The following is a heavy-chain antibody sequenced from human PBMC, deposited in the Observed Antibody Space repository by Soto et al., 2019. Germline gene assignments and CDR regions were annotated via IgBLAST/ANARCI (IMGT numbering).Heavy chain of an antibody. V-gene: IGHV3-66*01. CDR1: GFTFSTNP. J-gene: IGHJ4*02. CDR3: ARDGSGH. CDR2: IYTVAAT. Sequence: EVQLVESGGGLVQPGGSLSLSCEASGFTFSTNPMNWVRQAPGKGLEWVSVIYTVAATQNEDSVKGRFTISRDNSKNTVNLQMNSLRPEDTAVYYCARDGSGHCGQGTLVTVSS.